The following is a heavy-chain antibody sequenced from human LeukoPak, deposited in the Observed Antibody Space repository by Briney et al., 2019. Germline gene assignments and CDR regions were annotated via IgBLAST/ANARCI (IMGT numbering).Heavy chain of an antibody. CDR2: SNRNSCGT. CDR3: ARDGYSGYDSIQLWFCLDY. Sequence: ASVTVSFKGSGYTCTGYYIHWVRQPPGQGLEWMGWSNRNSCGTNNAQKFQGRVTMTRDTCISTAYMELSRLRSDGTAVYYCARDGYSGYDSIQLWFCLDYWGQGTLVTVSS. V-gene: IGHV1-2*02. CDR1: GYTCTGYY. J-gene: IGHJ4*02. D-gene: IGHD5-12*01.